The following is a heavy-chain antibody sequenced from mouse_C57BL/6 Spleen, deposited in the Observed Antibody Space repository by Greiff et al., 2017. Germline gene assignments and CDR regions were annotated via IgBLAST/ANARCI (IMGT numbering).Heavy chain of an antibody. J-gene: IGHJ4*01. V-gene: IGHV5-4*01. D-gene: IGHD2-10*02. CDR2: ISDGGSYT. CDR3: AREGYGNYVKAMDY. Sequence: EVKLVESGGGLVKPGGSLKLSCAASGFTFSSYAMSWVRQTPEKRLEWVATISDGGSYTYYPDNVKGRFTISRDNAKNNLYLQMSHLKSDDTAMYYCAREGYGNYVKAMDYWGQGTSVTVSS. CDR1: GFTFSSYA.